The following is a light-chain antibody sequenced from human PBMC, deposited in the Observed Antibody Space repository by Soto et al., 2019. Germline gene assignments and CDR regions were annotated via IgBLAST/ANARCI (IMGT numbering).Light chain of an antibody. J-gene: IGLJ1*01. CDR2: EVS. V-gene: IGLV2-14*01. CDR3: CSYVSSKTYV. Sequence: QSVLTQPASVSGSPGQSITISCTGTRTDVGGYNFVSWYQQHPGKAPKLIIYEVSNRPSGVSNRFSGSKSDNTASLTISGLQAEDEADYYCCSYVSSKTYVXGTGTKVTV. CDR1: RTDVGGYNF.